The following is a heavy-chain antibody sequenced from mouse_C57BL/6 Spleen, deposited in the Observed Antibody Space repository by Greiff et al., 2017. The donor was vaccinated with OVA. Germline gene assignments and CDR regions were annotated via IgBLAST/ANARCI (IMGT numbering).Heavy chain of an antibody. Sequence: EVKLMESGGGLVQPKGSLKLSCAASGFTFNTYAMHWVRQAPGKGLEWVARIRRKSSNYATYYADSVKDRFTISSDDSQSMLYLQMNNLKTEDTAMYYCVRDNGDYGRVAMDYWGQGTSVTVSS. V-gene: IGHV10-3*01. CDR3: VRDNGDYGRVAMDY. D-gene: IGHD2-13*01. J-gene: IGHJ4*01. CDR1: GFTFNTYA. CDR2: IRRKSSNYAT.